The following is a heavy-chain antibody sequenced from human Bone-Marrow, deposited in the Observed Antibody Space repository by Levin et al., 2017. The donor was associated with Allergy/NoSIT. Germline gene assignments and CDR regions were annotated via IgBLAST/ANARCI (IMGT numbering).Heavy chain of an antibody. Sequence: PGGSLRLSCAASGFTFSSYWMHWVRQAPGKGLVWVSRINSDGSSTSYADSVKGRFTISRDNAKNTLYLQMNSLRAEDTAVYYCAREDIVVVPAALGPDYYYYGMDGWGQGTTVTVSS. CDR3: AREDIVVVPAALGPDYYYYGMDG. D-gene: IGHD2-2*01. CDR1: GFTFSSYW. V-gene: IGHV3-74*01. CDR2: INSDGSST. J-gene: IGHJ6*02.